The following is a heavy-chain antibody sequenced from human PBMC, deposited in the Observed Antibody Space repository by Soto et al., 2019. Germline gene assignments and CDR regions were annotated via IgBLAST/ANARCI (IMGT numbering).Heavy chain of an antibody. CDR3: ARXXXXPXYSYGMDV. CDR1: GYTFTNYG. CDR2: ISGYNGNT. J-gene: IGHJ6*02. Sequence: QVQLVQSGAEVKKPGASVTVSCKASGYTFTNYGFSWVRQAPGQGLEWMGWISGYNGNTKYAEKFQNRVTMTTDTXXNTXXMELXXXXXXXPXVYYXARXXXXPXYSYGMDVWGQGTAVTVSS. V-gene: IGHV1-18*01.